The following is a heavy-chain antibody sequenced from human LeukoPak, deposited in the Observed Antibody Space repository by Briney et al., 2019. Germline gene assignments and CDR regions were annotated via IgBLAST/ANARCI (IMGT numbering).Heavy chain of an antibody. CDR1: GFTFSSYS. CDR3: AKERRGFYMDA. Sequence: GGSLRLPCAASGFTFSSYSMNWVRQAPGKGLEWVSSISSSSSYIYYADSVKGRFTISRDNSKNTLYLQMNSLRAEDTAVYYCAKERRGFYMDAWGTGTTVTISS. V-gene: IGHV3-21*01. J-gene: IGHJ6*03. CDR2: ISSSSSYI.